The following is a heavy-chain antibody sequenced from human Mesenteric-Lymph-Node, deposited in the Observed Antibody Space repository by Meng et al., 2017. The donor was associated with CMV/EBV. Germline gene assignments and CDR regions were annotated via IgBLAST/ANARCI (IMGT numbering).Heavy chain of an antibody. J-gene: IGHJ6*02. CDR2: ISGSGSTI. CDR1: GFIFSSYE. V-gene: IGHV3-48*03. Sequence: GESLKISCAASGFIFSSYEMNWVRQAPGKGLEWVSHISGSGSTIDYADSVKGRFTISRGNAKNSLYLQMNSLRAEDTAVYYCASTLRMDVWGQGTTVTVSS. CDR3: ASTLRMDV.